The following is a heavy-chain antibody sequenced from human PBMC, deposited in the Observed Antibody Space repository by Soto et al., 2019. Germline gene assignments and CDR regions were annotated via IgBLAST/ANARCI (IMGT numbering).Heavy chain of an antibody. J-gene: IGHJ5*02. D-gene: IGHD6-13*01. CDR1: GFTFGNYW. CDR3: ARHPERIAQIGWFDP. V-gene: IGHV3-74*01. Sequence: GGSLRLSCAASGFTFGNYWMHWVRQAPGKGLVWVSRVNPDGSGATYADSVKGRFTISRDNAKNSLYLQMNSLRAEDTAVYYCARHPERIAQIGWFDPWGQGTLVTVSS. CDR2: VNPDGSGA.